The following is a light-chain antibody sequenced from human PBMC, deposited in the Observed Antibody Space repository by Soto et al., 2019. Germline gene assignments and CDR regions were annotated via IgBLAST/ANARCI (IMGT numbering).Light chain of an antibody. CDR1: QGISSY. V-gene: IGKV1-8*01. Sequence: AIRMTQSPSSLSASTGDRVTITCRASQGISSYLAWYQQKPGKAPKLLIYAASTLQSGVPSRFSGSGSGTDFTLTISCPQSEDFATYYCQQYYSYPPPTFGQGTKLEIK. CDR2: AAS. J-gene: IGKJ2*01. CDR3: QQYYSYPPPT.